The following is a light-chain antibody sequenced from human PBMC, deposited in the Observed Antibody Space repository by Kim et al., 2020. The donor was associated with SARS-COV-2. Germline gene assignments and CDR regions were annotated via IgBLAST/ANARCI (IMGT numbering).Light chain of an antibody. Sequence: APGKTAKITCGGNNIGSKSVHWYQQKPGQAPVLVIYYDSDRPSGIPERFSGSNSGNTATLTISRVEAGDEADYYCQVWDSSSDLVFGGGTQLTVL. V-gene: IGLV3-21*04. CDR1: NIGSKS. CDR2: YDS. J-gene: IGLJ2*01. CDR3: QVWDSSSDLV.